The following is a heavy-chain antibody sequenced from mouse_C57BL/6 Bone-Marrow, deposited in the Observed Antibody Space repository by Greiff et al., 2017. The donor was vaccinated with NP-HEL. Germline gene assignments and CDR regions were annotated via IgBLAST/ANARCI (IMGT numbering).Heavy chain of an antibody. CDR1: GYAFSSSW. J-gene: IGHJ2*01. CDR3: ARWCPDY. D-gene: IGHD1-1*02. CDR2: IYPGDGDT. Sequence: VQLQQSGPELVKPGASVKISCKASGYAFSSSWMNWVKQRPGKGLEWIGRIYPGDGDTNYNGKFKGKATLTADKSSSTAYMQLSSLTSEDSAVYFCARWCPDYWGQGTTLTVSS. V-gene: IGHV1-82*01.